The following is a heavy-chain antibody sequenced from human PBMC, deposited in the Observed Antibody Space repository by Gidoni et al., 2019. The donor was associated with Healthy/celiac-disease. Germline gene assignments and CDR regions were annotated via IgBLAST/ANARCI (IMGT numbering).Heavy chain of an antibody. CDR1: GFTFSSYS. Sequence: EVQLVESGGGLVKPGGSLRLSCAASGFTFSSYSMNWVRQAPGKGLEWVSSISSSSSYIYYADSVKGRFTISRDNAKNSLYLQMNSLRAEDTAVYYCARDAYCSSTSCYNDAFDIWGQGTMVTVSS. V-gene: IGHV3-21*01. CDR3: ARDAYCSSTSCYNDAFDI. J-gene: IGHJ3*02. D-gene: IGHD2-2*02. CDR2: ISSSSSYI.